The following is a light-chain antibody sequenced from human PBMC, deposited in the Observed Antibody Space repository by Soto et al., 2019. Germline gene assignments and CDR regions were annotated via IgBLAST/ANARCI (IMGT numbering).Light chain of an antibody. CDR3: QQYYSYQT. Sequence: AIRMTQSPSSFSASTGDRVTITCRASQGISSYLAWYQQKPGKAPKLLIYAASTLQSEVPSRFSGSRSGTDFNLTISCLQSEYFATYYCQQYYSYQTFGQGTKVEIK. CDR2: AAS. J-gene: IGKJ1*01. V-gene: IGKV1-8*01. CDR1: QGISSY.